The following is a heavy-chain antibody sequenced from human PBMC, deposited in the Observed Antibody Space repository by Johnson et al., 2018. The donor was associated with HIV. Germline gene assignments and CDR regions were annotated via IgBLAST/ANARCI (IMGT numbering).Heavy chain of an antibody. J-gene: IGHJ3*02. D-gene: IGHD7-27*01. CDR2: IGTTGDT. CDR3: VRDAGPEGFHPWGAFDI. CDR1: GFTLSSYD. Sequence: VQVVESGGGLVQPGGSLRLSCAASGFTLSSYDMHWVRQVTGKGLEWVSSIGTTGDTYYPGSVKGRFTISRENAKNSLYLQLNSLRAGDTAVYYCVRDAGPEGFHPWGAFDIWGQGTMVTVSS. V-gene: IGHV3-13*01.